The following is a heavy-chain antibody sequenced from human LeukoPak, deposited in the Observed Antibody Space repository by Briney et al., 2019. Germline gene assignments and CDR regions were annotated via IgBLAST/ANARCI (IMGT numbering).Heavy chain of an antibody. J-gene: IGHJ3*02. CDR1: GFTFSSYA. V-gene: IGHV3-30*04. D-gene: IGHD3-10*01. CDR3: AGGGITTTSDDAFDI. Sequence: PGRSLRLSCAASGFTFSSYAMHWVRQAPGKGLEWVAVISYDGSNKYYADSVKGRFTISRDNAKNSLYLQMNSLRAEDTAVYYCAGGGITTTSDDAFDIRGQGTMVTVSS. CDR2: ISYDGSNK.